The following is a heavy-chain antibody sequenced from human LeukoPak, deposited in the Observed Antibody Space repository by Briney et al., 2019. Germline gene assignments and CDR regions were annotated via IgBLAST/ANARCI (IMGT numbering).Heavy chain of an antibody. V-gene: IGHV1-18*01. D-gene: IGHD4-23*01. Sequence: ASVNVSFKASGYTFTSYGISGVRQAPGQGHEWMGWISAYNGNTNYDQKLQGRVTMTTDTYTSTAYMELRSLRSEDTAVYYWARDPAYGGNSGEVDYWGQGTLVTVSS. CDR3: ARDPAYGGNSGEVDY. CDR2: ISAYNGNT. CDR1: GYTFTSYG. J-gene: IGHJ4*02.